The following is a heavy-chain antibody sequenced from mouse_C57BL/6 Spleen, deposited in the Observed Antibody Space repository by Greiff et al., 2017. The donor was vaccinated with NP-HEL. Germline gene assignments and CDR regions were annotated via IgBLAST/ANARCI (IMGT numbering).Heavy chain of an antibody. D-gene: IGHD2-5*01. CDR3: TTPIYYSNYGVAWFAY. CDR1: GFNIKDYY. V-gene: IGHV14-1*01. J-gene: IGHJ3*01. Sequence: EVQLQESGAELVRPGASVKLSCTASGFNIKDYYMHWVKQRPEQGLEWIGRIDPEDGDTEYAPQFQGKATMTADTSSNTAYLQLSSLTSEDTAVYYCTTPIYYSNYGVAWFAYWGQGTLVTVSA. CDR2: IDPEDGDT.